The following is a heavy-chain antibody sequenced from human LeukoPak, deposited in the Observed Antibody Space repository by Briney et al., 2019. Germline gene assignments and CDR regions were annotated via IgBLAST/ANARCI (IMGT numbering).Heavy chain of an antibody. CDR1: GGSFTGDY. V-gene: IGHV4-34*01. J-gene: IGHJ4*02. Sequence: SQTLSLTCAVYGGSFTGDYWSWIRQPPGKGLEWIGEINHSGSTNYNPSLKSRVTISVDTSKNQFSLKLSSVTAADTAVYYCASRPLAVYSSGWVYYFDYWGQGTLVTVSS. D-gene: IGHD6-19*01. CDR3: ASRPLAVYSSGWVYYFDY. CDR2: INHSGST.